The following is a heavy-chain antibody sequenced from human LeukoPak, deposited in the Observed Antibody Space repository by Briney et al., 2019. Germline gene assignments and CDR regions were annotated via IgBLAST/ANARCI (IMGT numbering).Heavy chain of an antibody. J-gene: IGHJ5*02. V-gene: IGHV1-2*02. CDR3: ARDGGFTYYYDSSGPRNWFDP. CDR2: IHPNSGGT. D-gene: IGHD3-22*01. CDR1: GYTFTGYY. Sequence: GASVKVSCKASGYTFTGYYMHWVRQAPGQGLEWMGWIHPNSGGTNYAQKFQGRVTMTRDTSISTAYMELSRLRSDDTAVYYCARDGGFTYYYDSSGPRNWFDPWGQGTLVTVSS.